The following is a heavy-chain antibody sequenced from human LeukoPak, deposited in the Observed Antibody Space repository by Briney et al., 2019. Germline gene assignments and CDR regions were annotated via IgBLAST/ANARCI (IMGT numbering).Heavy chain of an antibody. CDR1: GGSISNHY. Sequence: SETLSLTCTVSGGSISNHYWTWIRQPPGKGLEWIGYIFSSGSTTHNPSLKSRLTISVDTPKNQFSLKLSSVTAADTAVYFCARWPMTDLTFDVWGQGTMVTVSS. CDR2: IFSSGST. V-gene: IGHV4-59*11. D-gene: IGHD2-21*02. J-gene: IGHJ3*01. CDR3: ARWPMTDLTFDV.